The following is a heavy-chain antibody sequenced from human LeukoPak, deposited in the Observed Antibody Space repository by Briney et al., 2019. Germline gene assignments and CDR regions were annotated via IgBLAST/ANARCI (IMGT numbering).Heavy chain of an antibody. D-gene: IGHD2-2*01. J-gene: IGHJ4*02. Sequence: GGSLRLSCAASGFAFSTYAMHWVRQAPGKGLEWLAFMSYDGGDKYYAESVKGRFTISRDNSKNTLYPQMNSLRADDTAVYYCARDRPNSYQPGGYWGQGTLVTVSS. CDR2: MSYDGGDK. CDR3: ARDRPNSYQPGGY. CDR1: GFAFSTYA. V-gene: IGHV3-30*01.